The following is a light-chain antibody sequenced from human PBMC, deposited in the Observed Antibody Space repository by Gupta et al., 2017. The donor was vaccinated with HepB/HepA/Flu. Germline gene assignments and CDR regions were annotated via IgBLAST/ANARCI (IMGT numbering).Light chain of an antibody. V-gene: IGLV1-51*01. J-gene: IGLJ2*01. Sequence: QSVLTQPPSVSAAPGQKVTISCSGSSSNIGNNYVSWYQQLPGTAPKLLIYDNNNRPSGIPDRFSGSKSGTSATLGITGLQTGDEADYYCGTWDSSLSAVVCGGGTKLTVL. CDR2: DNN. CDR1: SSNIGNNY. CDR3: GTWDSSLSAVV.